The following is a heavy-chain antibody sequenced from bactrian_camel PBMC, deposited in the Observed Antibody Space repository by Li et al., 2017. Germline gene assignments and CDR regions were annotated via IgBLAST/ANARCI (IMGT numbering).Heavy chain of an antibody. D-gene: IGHD3*01. CDR3: AADLFGTCVDHGVFDFAY. V-gene: IGHV3-3*01. Sequence: HVQLVESGGGSVQAGGSLRLSCAFDAYTPANVRMAWFRQAPGKEREGIAAIRRDGGETWYAASVKGRFTLSHDNTRKMVWLDMTNLKPEDSATYYCAADLFGTCVDHGVFDFAYWGQGTQVTVS. CDR1: AYTPANVR. CDR2: IRRDGGET. J-gene: IGHJ6*01.